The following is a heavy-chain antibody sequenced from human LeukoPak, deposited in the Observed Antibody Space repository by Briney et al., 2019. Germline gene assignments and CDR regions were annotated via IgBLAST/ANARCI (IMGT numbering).Heavy chain of an antibody. CDR2: IRSKAYGGTA. J-gene: IGHJ4*02. Sequence: GGSLRLSCTGSGFIFGDYAMNWVRQAPGKGLEWVGVIRSKAYGGTADYAASVRGRFTISRDDSKSIAYLQMSSLKTEDTAVYYCTSDEGEDTSYWGQGTLVTVSS. V-gene: IGHV3-49*04. CDR3: TSDEGEDTSY. CDR1: GFIFGDYA. D-gene: IGHD1-26*01.